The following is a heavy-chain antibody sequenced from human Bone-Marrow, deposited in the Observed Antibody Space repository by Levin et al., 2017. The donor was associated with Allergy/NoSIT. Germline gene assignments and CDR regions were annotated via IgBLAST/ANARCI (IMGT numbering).Heavy chain of an antibody. D-gene: IGHD1/OR15-1a*01. J-gene: IGHJ4*02. CDR2: ISDTGTYS. Sequence: GASVKVSCAASGFAFASYAMTWVRQTPGRGLEWISSISDTGTYSYYAASVRGRFTISRDNSKNSLFLQMDSLKADDTAIYYCARDLRGGGEHPDYWGQGTLVTVSS. V-gene: IGHV3-21*01. CDR3: ARDLRGGGEHPDY. CDR1: GFAFASYA.